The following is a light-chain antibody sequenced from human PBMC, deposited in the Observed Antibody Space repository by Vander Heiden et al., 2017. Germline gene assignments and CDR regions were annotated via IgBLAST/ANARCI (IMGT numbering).Light chain of an antibody. CDR1: QSVLNSANNKNY. Sequence: DIVMPQSPESLAVSLGERATINCKSSQSVLNSANNKNYLAWYQQKPGQPPKMLIYWASTRESGVPDRFSGSESGTDFTLTISSLQAEDVAVYYCQQYYGTPWTFGQGTRVEIK. CDR3: QQYYGTPWT. J-gene: IGKJ1*01. CDR2: WAS. V-gene: IGKV4-1*01.